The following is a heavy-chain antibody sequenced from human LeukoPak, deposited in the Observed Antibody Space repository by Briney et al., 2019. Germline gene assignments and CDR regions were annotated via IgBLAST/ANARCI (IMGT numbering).Heavy chain of an antibody. Sequence: SVKVSCKASGGTFSSYAISWVRQAPGQGLEWMGGIIPIFGTANYAQKFQGRVTITTDESTSTAYMELSSLRSEDTAVYYCASQAEGLTGYPNALDYFDYWGQGTLVTVSS. D-gene: IGHD3-9*01. CDR1: GGTFSSYA. J-gene: IGHJ4*02. V-gene: IGHV1-69*05. CDR3: ASQAEGLTGYPNALDYFDY. CDR2: IIPIFGTA.